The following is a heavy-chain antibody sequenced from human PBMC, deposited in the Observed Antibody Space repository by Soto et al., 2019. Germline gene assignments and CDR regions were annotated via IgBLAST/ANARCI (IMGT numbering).Heavy chain of an antibody. V-gene: IGHV4-34*01. CDR1: GGSFSGYY. J-gene: IGHJ4*02. D-gene: IGHD1-26*01. CDR2: INHRGST. Sequence: QVQLQQWGAGLLKPSETLSLTCAVYGGSFSGYYWSWIRQPPGKGLEWIGEINHRGSTNYNPSLKSRVTISVDTSKNQVSLKLSSVTAADTAVYYCARGRDIVGASEHYADYWGQGTLVTVSS. CDR3: ARGRDIVGASEHYADY.